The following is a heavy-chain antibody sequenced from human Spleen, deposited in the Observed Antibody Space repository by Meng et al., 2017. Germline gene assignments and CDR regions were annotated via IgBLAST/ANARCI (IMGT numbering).Heavy chain of an antibody. Sequence: ASVKVSCKASGYTFTSYYMHWVRQAPGQGLEWMGIINPCGGSTSYAQKFQGRVTLTRDTSTSTVYMELSSLRSEDTAVYYCARDLIQGNARQGYYYGMDVWGQGTTVTVSS. CDR1: GYTFTSYY. D-gene: IGHD2-8*01. V-gene: IGHV1-46*01. CDR3: ARDLIQGNARQGYYYGMDV. J-gene: IGHJ6*02. CDR2: INPCGGST.